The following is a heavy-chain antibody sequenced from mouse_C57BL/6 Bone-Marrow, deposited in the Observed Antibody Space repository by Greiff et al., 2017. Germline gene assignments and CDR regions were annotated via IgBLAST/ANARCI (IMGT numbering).Heavy chain of an antibody. Sequence: QVQLQQPGAELVKPGASVKLSCKASGYTFTSYWMHWVKQRPGQGLEWIGMIHPNSGSTNYNEKFKSKATLTVDKSSSTAYMQLSSLTSEDSAVYYCARWRYDYGTFAYWGQGTLVTVSA. CDR2: IHPNSGST. D-gene: IGHD2-4*01. J-gene: IGHJ3*01. CDR1: GYTFTSYW. CDR3: ARWRYDYGTFAY. V-gene: IGHV1-64*01.